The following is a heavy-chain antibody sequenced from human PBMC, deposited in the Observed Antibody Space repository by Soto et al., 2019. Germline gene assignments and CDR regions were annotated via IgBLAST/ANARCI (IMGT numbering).Heavy chain of an antibody. CDR2: IYYSGST. CDR1: GGSISNHY. CDR3: ARHIPYYYGSGSLYYYMDV. J-gene: IGHJ6*03. D-gene: IGHD3-10*01. Sequence: PSETLSLTCIVSGGSISNHYWSWIRQPPGKGLEWIGYIYYSGSTNYNPSLKSRVTISVDTSKNQFSLKLSSVTAADTAVYYCARHIPYYYGSGSLYYYMDVWGKGTTVTVSS. V-gene: IGHV4-59*08.